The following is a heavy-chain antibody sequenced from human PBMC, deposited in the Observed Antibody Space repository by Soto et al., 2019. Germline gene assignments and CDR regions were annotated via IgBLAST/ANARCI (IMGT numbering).Heavy chain of an antibody. CDR1: GFTFSSYS. CDR3: ARDGTACGCGGYEANAFDI. V-gene: IGHV3-21*01. J-gene: IGHJ3*02. CDR2: ISRCSSYI. Sequence: GGSLRLSCAASGFTFSSYSMNWVRQAPGKGLEWVSSISRCSSYIYYADSVKGRFTISRDNAKNSLYLQMNSLRAEDTTLYYCARDGTACGCGGYEANAFDIWGQGTMVTVSS. D-gene: IGHD5-12*01.